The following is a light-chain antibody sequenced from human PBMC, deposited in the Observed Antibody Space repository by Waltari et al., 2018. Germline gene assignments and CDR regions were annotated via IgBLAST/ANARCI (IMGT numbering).Light chain of an antibody. CDR1: SGHSSNI. CDR3: ETGGHGTWV. CDR2: VNSDGSH. V-gene: IGLV4-69*01. J-gene: IGLJ3*02. Sequence: QLVLTQSPSASASLGASVKLTCTLSSGHSSNIIAWLQQRPERGPRYLMKVNSDGSHSKGDDIPGRFAGSSSGAERYLTLSSLQSEDEADYYCETGGHGTWVFGGGTKLTVL.